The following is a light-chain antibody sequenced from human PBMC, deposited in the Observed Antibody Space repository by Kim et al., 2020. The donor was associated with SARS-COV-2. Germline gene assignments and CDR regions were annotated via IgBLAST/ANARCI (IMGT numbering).Light chain of an antibody. J-gene: IGKJ1*01. V-gene: IGKV3-20*01. Sequence: IVLTQSPGTLSLSPGERATLSCRASQSISSIHLAWYQQKPGQAPTLIIYAISSRATDIPDRFSGSGAGTDFTLTISRLAPADFAVYYCQQYAGSPPTFGQGTKVEIK. CDR2: AIS. CDR3: QQYAGSPPT. CDR1: QSISSIH.